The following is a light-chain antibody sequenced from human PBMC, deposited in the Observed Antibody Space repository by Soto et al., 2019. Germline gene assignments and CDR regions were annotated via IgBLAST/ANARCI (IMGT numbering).Light chain of an antibody. Sequence: DIQMTQSPSSLSAPVGDTVTITCRASQSIEFFSSWYQQKPGKAPKLLIYGSSTLQSGVPSRFRGSGSGTYFTLTISSLQPEDSATYYCQESYNPPLTFGGGTKVDIK. V-gene: IGKV1-39*01. CDR1: QSIEFF. CDR2: GSS. J-gene: IGKJ4*01. CDR3: QESYNPPLT.